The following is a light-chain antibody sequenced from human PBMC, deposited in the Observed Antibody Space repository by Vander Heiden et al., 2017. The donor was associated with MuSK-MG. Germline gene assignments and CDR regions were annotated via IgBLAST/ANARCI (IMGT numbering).Light chain of an antibody. V-gene: IGKV3-20*01. CDR1: QSVSSAS. CDR2: DAA. J-gene: IGKJ1*01. Sequence: EIVLTQSPGTLSLSPGERVTLSCRASQSVSSASLAWCQQKLGQAPSLLIYDAASRVPGNPYSCSGSGSGTDFSLTRDRLEPEDFAVYYCLHYGNSPPCTFGQGTEVESK. CDR3: LHYGNSPPCT.